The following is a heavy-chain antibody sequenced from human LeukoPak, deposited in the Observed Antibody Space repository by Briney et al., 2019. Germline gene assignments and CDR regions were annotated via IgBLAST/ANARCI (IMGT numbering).Heavy chain of an antibody. CDR1: GGTFSSYA. Sequence: GASVKVSCKASGGTFSSYAISWVRQAPGQGLEWMGRIIPILGTANYAQKFQGRVTITADKSTSTTYMELSSLRSEDTAVYYCARGYCSGGSCYSSFDYWGQGTLVTVSS. D-gene: IGHD2-15*01. V-gene: IGHV1-69*04. J-gene: IGHJ4*02. CDR2: IIPILGTA. CDR3: ARGYCSGGSCYSSFDY.